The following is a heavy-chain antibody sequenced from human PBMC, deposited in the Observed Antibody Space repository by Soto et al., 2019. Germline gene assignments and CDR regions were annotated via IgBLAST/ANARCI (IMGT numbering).Heavy chain of an antibody. V-gene: IGHV3-23*01. CDR3: ARKGPPRDAFDI. CDR1: GFTFSSYV. Sequence: EVQLLESGGGLVQPGGSLRLSCAASGFTFSSYVMSWVRQTPGKGLEWVSGVLGGGGTTFYADSVKGRFTISRDNSKNTLYVQMNNLRAEDTAIYYCARKGPPRDAFDIWGQGTMVTVSS. CDR2: VLGGGGTT. J-gene: IGHJ3*02.